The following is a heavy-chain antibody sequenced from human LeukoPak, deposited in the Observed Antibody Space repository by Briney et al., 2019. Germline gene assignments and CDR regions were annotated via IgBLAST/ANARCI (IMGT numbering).Heavy chain of an antibody. D-gene: IGHD3-3*01. CDR3: ARNYDFWSGYFDY. CDR2: IIPIFGTA. J-gene: IGHJ4*02. CDR1: GGTFSSYA. Sequence: SVKVSCKASGGTFSSYAISWVRQAPGQGLEWMGGIIPIFGTANYAQKFQGRVTITTDESTSTAYMELSSLRSEDTAVYYCARNYDFWSGYFDYWGQGTLVTVSS. V-gene: IGHV1-69*05.